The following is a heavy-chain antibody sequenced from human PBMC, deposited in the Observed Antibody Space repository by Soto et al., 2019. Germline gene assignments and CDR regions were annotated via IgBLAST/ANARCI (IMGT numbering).Heavy chain of an antibody. D-gene: IGHD6-19*01. Sequence: PGGSLRLSCAASGFTFSSYAMSWVRQAPGKGLEWVSAISGSGGSTYYADSVKGRFTIPRDNSKNTLYLQMNSLRAEDTAVYYCAKDRKSSGWPLYFDHWGQGTLVTVSS. CDR3: AKDRKSSGWPLYFDH. V-gene: IGHV3-23*01. J-gene: IGHJ4*02. CDR1: GFTFSSYA. CDR2: ISGSGGST.